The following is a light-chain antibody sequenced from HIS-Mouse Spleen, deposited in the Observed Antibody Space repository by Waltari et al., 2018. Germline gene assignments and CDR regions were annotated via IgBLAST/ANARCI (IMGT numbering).Light chain of an antibody. V-gene: IGLV2-14*03. Sequence: QSALTQPASVSGSPGQSITLSCTGTSSYVGGYHYASWYQQHPGKAPKLMIYDVSNRPSGVSNRFSGSKSGNTASLTISGLQAEDEADYYCSSYTSSSTRVFGGGTKLTVL. CDR2: DVS. CDR1: SSYVGGYHY. J-gene: IGLJ3*02. CDR3: SSYTSSSTRV.